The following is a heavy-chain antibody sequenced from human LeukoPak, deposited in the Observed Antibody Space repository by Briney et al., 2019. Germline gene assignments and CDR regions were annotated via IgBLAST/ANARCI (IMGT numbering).Heavy chain of an antibody. Sequence: PGGSLRLSCAASGFTFSSYGTHWVRQAPGKGLEWVANIKQDGSEKYYVDSVKGRFTISRDNAKNSLYLQMNSLRAEDTAVYYCARDAGRSWYGAFNDYWGQGALVTVSS. CDR3: ARDAGRSWYGAFNDY. D-gene: IGHD6-13*01. CDR2: IKQDGSEK. J-gene: IGHJ4*02. V-gene: IGHV3-7*03. CDR1: GFTFSSYG.